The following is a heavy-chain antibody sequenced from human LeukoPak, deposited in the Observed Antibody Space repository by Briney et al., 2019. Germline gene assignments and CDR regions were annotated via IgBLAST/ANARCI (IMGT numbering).Heavy chain of an antibody. CDR1: GGSISSYY. D-gene: IGHD3-3*01. CDR3: ARGFIEWLLLDY. J-gene: IGHJ4*02. Sequence: SETLSLTXTVSGGSISSYYWSWIRQPAGKGLEWIGRIYTSGSTNYNPSLKSRVTMLVDTSKNQFSLKLSSVTAADTAVYYCARGFIEWLLLDYWGQGTLVTVSS. CDR2: IYTSGST. V-gene: IGHV4-4*07.